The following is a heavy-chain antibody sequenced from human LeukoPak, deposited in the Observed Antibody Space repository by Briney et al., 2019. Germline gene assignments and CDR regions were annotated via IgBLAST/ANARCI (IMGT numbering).Heavy chain of an antibody. Sequence: SETPSLTCTVSGGSISSGSYYWSWIRQPAGKGLEWIGRIYTSGSTNYNPSLKSRVTISVDTSKNQFSLKLSSVTAADTAVYYCAREYYYGSGSYYFDYWGQGTLVTVSS. CDR3: AREYYYGSGSYYFDY. CDR2: IYTSGST. D-gene: IGHD3-10*01. V-gene: IGHV4-61*02. CDR1: GGSISSGSYY. J-gene: IGHJ4*02.